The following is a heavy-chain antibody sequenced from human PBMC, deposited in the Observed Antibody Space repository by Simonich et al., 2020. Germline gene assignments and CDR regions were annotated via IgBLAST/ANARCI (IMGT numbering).Heavy chain of an antibody. Sequence: QVQLVQSGAEVKKPGASVKVSCKASGYTFTGYYMHWVRQAPGQGLEWVGWINPNSGGTNYAQKCQGRVTMTRDTAISTAYMELSRLRSDDTAVYYCARNGLVGIHKAFDIWGQGTMVTVSS. CDR2: INPNSGGT. CDR3: ARNGLVGIHKAFDI. V-gene: IGHV1-2*02. D-gene: IGHD2-21*01. CDR1: GYTFTGYY. J-gene: IGHJ3*02.